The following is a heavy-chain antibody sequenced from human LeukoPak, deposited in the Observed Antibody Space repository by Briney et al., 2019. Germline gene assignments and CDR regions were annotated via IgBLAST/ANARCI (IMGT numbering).Heavy chain of an antibody. V-gene: IGHV3-23*01. J-gene: IGHJ6*03. CDR1: GFTFSSYA. CDR3: ARVLRYCSGGNCYSGGLGYMDV. D-gene: IGHD2-15*01. CDR2: ISGSGGIT. Sequence: PGGSMRLSCAASGFTFSSYAMSWVRQAPGKGLEWVSAISGSGGITSYADSVKGRFTISRDNSKNTLYLQMNSLRAEDTAVYYCARVLRYCSGGNCYSGGLGYMDVWGQGTTVTISS.